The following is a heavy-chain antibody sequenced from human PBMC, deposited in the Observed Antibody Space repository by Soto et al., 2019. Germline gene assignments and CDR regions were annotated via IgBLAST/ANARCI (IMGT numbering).Heavy chain of an antibody. V-gene: IGHV4-59*08. D-gene: IGHD3-10*01. CDR3: ARHYYGIYYYMDV. CDR2: IYYSGST. Sequence: PSETLSLTCTVSGGSISSYYWSWIRQPPGKGLEWIGYIYYSGSTNYNPSLKSRVTISVDTSKNQFSLKLSSVTAADTAVYYCARHYYGIYYYMDVWGKGTTVTVSS. CDR1: GGSISSYY. J-gene: IGHJ6*03.